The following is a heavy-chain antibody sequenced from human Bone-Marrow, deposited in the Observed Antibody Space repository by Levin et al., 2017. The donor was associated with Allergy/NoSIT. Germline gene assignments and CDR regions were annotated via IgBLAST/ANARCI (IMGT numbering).Heavy chain of an antibody. CDR2: LSGRSDYT. J-gene: IGHJ6*04. D-gene: IGHD2-8*01. CDR1: GFTFNIYD. CDR3: VRSQGRNRWSYYYYRMDV. Sequence: PGGSLRLSCTASGFTFNIYDMSWVRQAPRRGLEWVSSLSGRSDYTYYADSVKGRFTISRDNSKNSLYLQMKNLRADDTAVYYCVRSQGRNRWSYYYYRMDVWGRGTTVTVSS. V-gene: IGHV3-21*04.